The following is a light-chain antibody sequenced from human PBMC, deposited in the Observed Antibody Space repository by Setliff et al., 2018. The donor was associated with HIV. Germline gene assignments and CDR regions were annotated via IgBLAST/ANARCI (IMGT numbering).Light chain of an antibody. CDR2: DVS. J-gene: IGLJ1*01. CDR1: SSDVGAYNY. V-gene: IGLV2-11*01. CDR3: CSYAGTYTYI. Sequence: QSALAQPRSVSGSPGQSVTFSCTGSSSDVGAYNYVSWYQQHPGKAPKLIIYDVSKRPSGVPDRFSGSKSGDTASLTISGLQSEDEADYYCCSYAGTYTYIFGTGTKV.